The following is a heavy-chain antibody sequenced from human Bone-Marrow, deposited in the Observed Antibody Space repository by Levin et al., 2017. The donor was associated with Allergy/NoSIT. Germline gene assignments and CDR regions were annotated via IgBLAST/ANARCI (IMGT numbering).Heavy chain of an antibody. V-gene: IGHV3-23*01. CDR3: AKALSGSSTSWNYYYGLDV. Sequence: GESLKISCEVSGFTFSSYAMTWVRQAPGKGLEWGSALSGSGGTSNYAASVMGRFTISKDTSQNMLYLQIDSLRVEDTAVYYCAKALSGSSTSWNYYYGLDVWGQGTTVIVSS. J-gene: IGHJ6*02. CDR1: GFTFSSYA. CDR2: LSGSGGTS. D-gene: IGHD2-2*01.